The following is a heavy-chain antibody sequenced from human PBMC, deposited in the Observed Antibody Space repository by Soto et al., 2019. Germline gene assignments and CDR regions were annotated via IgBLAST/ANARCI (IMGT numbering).Heavy chain of an antibody. Sequence: QPGGSLRLSCVASGFNLNTYGIYWVRQAPGKGLEWVAVISYDGSNKYYADSVKGRFTISRDNSKNTLYLQMNSLRAEDTAVYYCARVYSNSHSTYYYYGMDVWGQGTTVTVSS. CDR1: GFNLNTYG. CDR3: ARVYSNSHSTYYYYGMDV. D-gene: IGHD4-4*01. J-gene: IGHJ6*02. V-gene: IGHV3-30*03. CDR2: ISYDGSNK.